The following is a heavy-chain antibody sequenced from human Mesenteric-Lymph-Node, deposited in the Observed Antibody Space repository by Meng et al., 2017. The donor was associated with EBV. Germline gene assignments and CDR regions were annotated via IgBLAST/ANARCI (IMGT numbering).Heavy chain of an antibody. CDR3: SIMATTPDY. D-gene: IGHD1-1*01. Sequence: EGQLVESGGGLVQPGGSLKLSCAGSGFTFSDPTIHWGRQASGKGLEWVARIRSRSSNYATAYGASVEGRFIISRDDSRNTAYLEMNNLKTEDTAVYYCSIMATTPDYWGQGTLVTVSS. J-gene: IGHJ4*02. V-gene: IGHV3-73*02. CDR1: GFTFSDPT. CDR2: IRSRSSNYAT.